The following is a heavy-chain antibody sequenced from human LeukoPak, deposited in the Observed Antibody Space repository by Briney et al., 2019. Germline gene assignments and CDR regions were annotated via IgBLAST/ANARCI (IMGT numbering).Heavy chain of an antibody. J-gene: IGHJ4*02. CDR2: IYSGGST. D-gene: IGHD3-10*01. CDR3: ARAHLTYYYGSGRTFHKPHFDY. CDR1: GFTVSSNY. V-gene: IGHV3-66*01. Sequence: GGSLRLSCAASGFTVSSNYMSWVRQPPGKGLEWVSVIYSGGSTYYADSVKGRFTISRNNSKNTLYLQMNSLRAEDTAVYYCARAHLTYYYGSGRTFHKPHFDYWGQGTLVTVSS.